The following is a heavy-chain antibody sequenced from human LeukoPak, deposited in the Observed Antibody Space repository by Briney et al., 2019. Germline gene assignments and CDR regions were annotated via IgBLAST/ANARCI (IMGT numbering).Heavy chain of an antibody. J-gene: IGHJ4*02. CDR3: ARPPHRIAAAALFDY. D-gene: IGHD6-13*01. CDR2: INSDGSST. Sequence: GGSLRLSCAASGFTFSTYAMSWVRQAPGKGLVWVSRINSDGSSTSYADSVKGRFTISRDNAKNTLYLQMNSLRAEDTAVYYCARPPHRIAAAALFDYWGQGTLVTVSS. CDR1: GFTFSTYA. V-gene: IGHV3-74*01.